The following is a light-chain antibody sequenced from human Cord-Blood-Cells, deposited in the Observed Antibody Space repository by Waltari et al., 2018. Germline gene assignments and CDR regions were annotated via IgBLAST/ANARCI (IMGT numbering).Light chain of an antibody. CDR2: EGS. J-gene: IGLJ3*02. V-gene: IGLV2-23*01. Sequence: QSALTQPASVSGSPGQSITISCTGTSSDVGSYNLVSWYQQHPGKAPKPMIYEGSKRRSGVSNRFSGSKSGNTASLTISGRQAEDEADYYCCSYAGSSTWVFGGGTKLTVL. CDR1: SSDVGSYNL. CDR3: CSYAGSSTWV.